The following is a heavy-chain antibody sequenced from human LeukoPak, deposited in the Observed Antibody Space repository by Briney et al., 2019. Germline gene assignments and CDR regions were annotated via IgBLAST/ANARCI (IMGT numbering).Heavy chain of an antibody. V-gene: IGHV1-18*01. CDR2: ISAYNGNT. D-gene: IGHD2-21*02. CDR1: GYTFTSYG. CDR3: AGEEAYCGGDCYLADY. J-gene: IGHJ4*02. Sequence: GASVKVSCKASGYTFTSYGISWVRQAPGQGLEWMGWISAYNGNTNHAQKLQGRVTMTTDTSTSTAYMELRSLRSDDTAVYYCAGEEAYCGGDCYLADYWGQGTLVTVSS.